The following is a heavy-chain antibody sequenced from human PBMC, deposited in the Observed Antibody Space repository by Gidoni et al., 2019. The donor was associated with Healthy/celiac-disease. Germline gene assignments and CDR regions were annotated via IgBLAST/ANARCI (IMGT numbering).Heavy chain of an antibody. CDR2: IKPSGGST. Sequence: QVQLVQSGAEVKQPGASVKVSCKASGYTFTSYYLHWVRPAPGQGLEWMGIIKPSGGSTRYAQTSQGRVTMTRDTSTSTVYMELSSLRSEDTAVYYCARGGIAAVWHWFDPWGQGTLVTVSS. CDR3: ARGGIAAVWHWFDP. J-gene: IGHJ5*02. V-gene: IGHV1-46*01. CDR1: GYTFTSYY. D-gene: IGHD6-13*01.